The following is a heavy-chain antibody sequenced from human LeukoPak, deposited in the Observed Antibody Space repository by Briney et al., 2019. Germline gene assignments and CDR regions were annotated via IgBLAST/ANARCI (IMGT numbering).Heavy chain of an antibody. CDR3: ARDRRVVGATRDRYFDL. CDR2: IYYSGST. CDR1: GGSISSGDYY. V-gene: IGHV4-30-4*01. Sequence: PSQTLSLTCTVSGGSISSGDYYWSWIRQPPGKGLEWIGYIYYSGSTYYNPSLKSRVTISVDTSKNQFSLKLSSVTAADTAVYYCARDRRVVGATRDRYFDLWGRGTLVTVSS. J-gene: IGHJ2*01. D-gene: IGHD1-26*01.